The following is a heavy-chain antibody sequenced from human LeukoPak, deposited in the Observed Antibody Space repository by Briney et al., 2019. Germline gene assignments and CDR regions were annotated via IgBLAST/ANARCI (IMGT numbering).Heavy chain of an antibody. CDR3: ARELLWVTTSRWFDP. D-gene: IGHD4-11*01. CDR2: INPNSGGT. J-gene: IGHJ5*02. Sequence: ASVKVSCKASGYTFTGYYMHWVRQAPGQGLEWMGWINPNSGGTNYAQKFQGRVTMTRDTSISTAYMELSRLRSDDTAVYYCARELLWVTTSRWFDPRGQGTLVTVSS. V-gene: IGHV1-2*02. CDR1: GYTFTGYY.